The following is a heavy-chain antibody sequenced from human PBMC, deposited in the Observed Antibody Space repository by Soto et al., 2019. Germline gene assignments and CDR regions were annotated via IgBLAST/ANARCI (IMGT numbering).Heavy chain of an antibody. J-gene: IGHJ4*02. V-gene: IGHV3-23*01. Sequence: EVQLLESGGGLVQPGGSLRLSCATSGFTFSINALSWVRQAPGKGLEGVSAISANGQGIYYADSVRGRFSISRDNSRNTVFLLMDSLRAEDTAVYYVAKDRDYPRDQLNYWGQGTLFTVSS. CDR2: ISANGQGI. CDR1: GFTFSINA. D-gene: IGHD2-2*01. CDR3: AKDRDYPRDQLNY.